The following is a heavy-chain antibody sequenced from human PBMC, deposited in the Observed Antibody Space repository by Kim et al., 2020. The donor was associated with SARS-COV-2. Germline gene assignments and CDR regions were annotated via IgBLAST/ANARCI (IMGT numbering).Heavy chain of an antibody. CDR2: NK. CDR3: ACGSIADVDY. V-gene: IGHV3-33*01. Sequence: NKYYADSVKGRFTISRDNSKNTLYLQMNSLRAEDTAVYYCACGSIADVDYWGQGTLVTVSS. D-gene: IGHD6-13*01. J-gene: IGHJ4*02.